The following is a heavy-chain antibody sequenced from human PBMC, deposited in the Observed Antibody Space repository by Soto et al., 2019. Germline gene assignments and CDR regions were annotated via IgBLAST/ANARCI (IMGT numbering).Heavy chain of an antibody. V-gene: IGHV5-51*01. CDR3: ARQGMPRGGVASDQVNFDC. D-gene: IGHD3-10*01. CDR2: IYPGDSDT. J-gene: IGHJ4*02. CDR1: GYSFTSYW. Sequence: EVQLVQSGAEVKKPGESLKISCKGSGYSFTSYWIGWVRQMPGKGLEWMGIIYPGDSDTRYSPSFQGQVTISADKSISTAYLQWSSLKASDTAMYYCARQGMPRGGVASDQVNFDCWGQGTLVTVSS.